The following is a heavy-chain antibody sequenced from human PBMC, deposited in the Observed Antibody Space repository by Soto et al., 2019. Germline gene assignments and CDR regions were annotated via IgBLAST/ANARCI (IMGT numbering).Heavy chain of an antibody. V-gene: IGHV4-39*01. CDR2: IYYSGST. J-gene: IGHJ5*02. D-gene: IGHD6-19*01. Sequence: PSETLSLTCTVSGGSISSSSYYWGWIRQPPGKGLEWIGSIYYSGSTYYNPSLKSRVTISVDTSKNQFSLKLSSVTAADTAVYYCASCSGWLGPHRFDPWVQGTLVTVS. CDR3: ASCSGWLGPHRFDP. CDR1: GGSISSSSYY.